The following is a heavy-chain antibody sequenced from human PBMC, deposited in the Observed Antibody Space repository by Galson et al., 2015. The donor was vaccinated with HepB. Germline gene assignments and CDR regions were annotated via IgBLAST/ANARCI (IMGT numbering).Heavy chain of an antibody. CDR3: ARDYYDSSGYYY. D-gene: IGHD3-22*01. Sequence: SLRLSCAASGFTVSSNYMSWVRQAPGKGLEWVSVIYSGGSTYYADSVKGRFTISRDNSKNTLYLQMNSLRAEDTAVYYCARDYYDSSGYYYWGQGTTVTVSS. CDR2: IYSGGST. V-gene: IGHV3-53*01. J-gene: IGHJ6*02. CDR1: GFTVSSNY.